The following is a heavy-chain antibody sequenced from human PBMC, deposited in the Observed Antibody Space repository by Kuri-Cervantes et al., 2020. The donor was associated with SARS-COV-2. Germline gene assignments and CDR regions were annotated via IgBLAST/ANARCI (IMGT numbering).Heavy chain of an antibody. CDR3: AKDFQYYDILTGYLAGEYYYYYYYMDV. CDR1: GFTFSSYA. Sequence: GESLKISCAASGFTFSSYAMHWVRQAPGKGLEWVAVISYDGSNKYYADSVKGRFTISRDNSKNTLYLQMNSLRAEDTAVYYCAKDFQYYDILTGYLAGEYYYYYYYMDVWGKGTTVTVSS. V-gene: IGHV3-30-3*01. J-gene: IGHJ6*03. D-gene: IGHD3-9*01. CDR2: ISYDGSNK.